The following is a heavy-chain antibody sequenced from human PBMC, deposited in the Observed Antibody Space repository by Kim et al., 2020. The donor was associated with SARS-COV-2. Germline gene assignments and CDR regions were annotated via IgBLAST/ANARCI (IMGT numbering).Heavy chain of an antibody. Sequence: GGSLRLSCAASGFTFSNAWMSWVRQAPGKGLEWVGRIKSKTDGGTTDYAAPVKGRFTISRDDSKNTLYLQMNSLKTEDTAVYYCTTDHYYGSGSPPDWGQGTLVTVSS. D-gene: IGHD3-10*01. CDR1: GFTFSNAW. CDR3: TTDHYYGSGSPPD. J-gene: IGHJ4*02. V-gene: IGHV3-15*01. CDR2: IKSKTDGGTT.